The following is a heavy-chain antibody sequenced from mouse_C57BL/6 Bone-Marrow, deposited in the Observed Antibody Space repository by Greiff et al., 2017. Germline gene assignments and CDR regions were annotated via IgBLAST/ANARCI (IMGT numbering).Heavy chain of an antibody. V-gene: IGHV14-1*01. CDR1: GFNIKDYY. J-gene: IGHJ2*01. D-gene: IGHD1-1*01. Sequence: EVKLQESGAELVRPGASVKLSCTASGFNIKDYYMHWVKQRPEQGLEWIGRIDPEDGDTEYAPKFQGKATMTADTSSNTAYLQLSSLTSEDTAVYYCTTYGSSPVYFDYWGQGTTLTVSS. CDR3: TTYGSSPVYFDY. CDR2: IDPEDGDT.